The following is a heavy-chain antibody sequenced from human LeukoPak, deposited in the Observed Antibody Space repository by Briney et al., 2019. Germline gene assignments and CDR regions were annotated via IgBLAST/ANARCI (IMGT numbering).Heavy chain of an antibody. J-gene: IGHJ4*02. D-gene: IGHD3-10*01. CDR2: IRNKANRYST. CDR1: GFTFSDHY. CDR3: VRPYGSGSFYTYFDH. Sequence: PGGSLRLSCAASGFTFSDHYMDWVRQAPGEGLEWVGRIRNKANRYSTEYAASVKGRFTMTRDDSEKLLYLQVNSLKTEDTAVYYCVRPYGSGSFYTYFDHWGQGTLVTVSS. V-gene: IGHV3-72*01.